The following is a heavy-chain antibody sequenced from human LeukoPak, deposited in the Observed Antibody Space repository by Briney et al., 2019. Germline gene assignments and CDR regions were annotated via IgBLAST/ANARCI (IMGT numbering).Heavy chain of an antibody. V-gene: IGHV7-4-1*01. J-gene: IGHJ3*02. CDR1: GYTFSSYA. Sequence: ASVKVSCKASGYTFSSYAMNRVRQAPGQGLEWMGWINTNTGNPTYAQGFTGRFVFSLDTSVSTAYLQICSLKAEDTAVYYCARGEAGWSDAFDIWGQGTMVTVSS. D-gene: IGHD6-19*01. CDR3: ARGEAGWSDAFDI. CDR2: INTNTGNP.